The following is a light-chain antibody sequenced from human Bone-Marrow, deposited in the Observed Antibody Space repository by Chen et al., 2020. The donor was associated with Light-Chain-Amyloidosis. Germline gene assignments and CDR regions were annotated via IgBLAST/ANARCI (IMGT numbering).Light chain of an antibody. CDR1: NIGSTS. CDR2: DDS. J-gene: IGLJ3*02. V-gene: IGLV3-21*02. Sequence: SYVLTQPSSLSVAPGPTSTIACGGNNIGSTSVHWYQQTPGQAPLLVVYDDSDRPSGIPERLSGSNSGNKATLTISRVEAGDEADYYCQVWDRSSDRPVFGGGTKLTVL. CDR3: QVWDRSSDRPV.